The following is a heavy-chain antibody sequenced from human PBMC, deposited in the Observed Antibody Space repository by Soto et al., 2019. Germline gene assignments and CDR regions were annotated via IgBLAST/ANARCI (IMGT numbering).Heavy chain of an antibody. CDR2: IVVGSGNT. CDR1: GFTFTSSA. V-gene: IGHV1-58*02. J-gene: IGHJ6*02. CDR3: AAQGRGDYQYYYYGMDV. Sequence: QMQLVQSGPEVKKPGTSVKVSCKASGFTFTSSAMQWVRQARGQRLEWIGWIVVGSGNTNYAQRFQERVTITKDMSTSTAYMELSSLRSEDTAVYYCAAQGRGDYQYYYYGMDVWGQGTTVTVSS. D-gene: IGHD4-17*01.